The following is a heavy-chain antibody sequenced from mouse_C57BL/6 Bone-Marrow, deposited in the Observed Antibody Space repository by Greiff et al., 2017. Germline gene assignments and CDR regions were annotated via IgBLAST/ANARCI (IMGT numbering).Heavy chain of an antibody. CDR1: GYAFSSYW. CDR2: IYPGDGDT. J-gene: IGHJ4*01. CDR3: AREGLWYHYYAMDY. D-gene: IGHD2-1*01. V-gene: IGHV1-80*01. Sequence: VQLQQSGAELVKPGASVKISCKASGYAFSSYWMNWVKQRPGKGLEWIGQIYPGDGDTNYNGKFKGKATLTADKYSSTAYMQLSSLTSEDSAVYFCAREGLWYHYYAMDYWGQGTSVTVSS.